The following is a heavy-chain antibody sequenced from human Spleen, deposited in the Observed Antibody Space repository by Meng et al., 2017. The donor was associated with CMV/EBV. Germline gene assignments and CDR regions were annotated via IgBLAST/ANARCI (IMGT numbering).Heavy chain of an antibody. D-gene: IGHD6-19*01. CDR3: AGVSRLRYSSPSTPLSFDY. V-gene: IGHV4-34*01. Sequence: SIIVYPWSWLRHPTGQELNWIGKLNRDASSNYTPSLRSRVTISAYTSKCQFSLKLMSLSAADTSVYSCAGVSRLRYSSPSTPLSFDYWAQGTLVTVSS. CDR1: SIIVYP. J-gene: IGHJ4*02. CDR2: LNRDASS.